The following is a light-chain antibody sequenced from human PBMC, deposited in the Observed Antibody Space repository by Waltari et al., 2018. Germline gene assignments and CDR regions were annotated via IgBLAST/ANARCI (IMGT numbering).Light chain of an antibody. J-gene: IGLJ2*01. V-gene: IGLV2-14*01. CDR1: SSDVGGYNY. CDR3: SSYTSSSTLV. CDR2: DVS. Sequence: QSALTQPASVSGSPGQSITISCTGTSSDVGGYNYVSWYQQHPGKAPKLMIYDVSKRPSGVSNRFSGSKAGYTASRTISVLQAEDEADYYCSSYTSSSTLVFGGGTKLTVL.